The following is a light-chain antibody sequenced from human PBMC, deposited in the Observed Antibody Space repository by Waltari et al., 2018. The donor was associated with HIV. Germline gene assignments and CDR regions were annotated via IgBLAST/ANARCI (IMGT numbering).Light chain of an antibody. CDR2: DNN. J-gene: IGLJ2*01. Sequence: QSVLTQPPSISAAAGQKVTISCSGSSSNLGANSVAWYRQLPGTTPELLIYDNNNRFPGIPDRFSGSMSGTSATLVISGRQPGDEADYYCVAWDNTLRGALFGGGTKLTVL. CDR1: SSNLGANS. CDR3: VAWDNTLRGAL. V-gene: IGLV1-51*01.